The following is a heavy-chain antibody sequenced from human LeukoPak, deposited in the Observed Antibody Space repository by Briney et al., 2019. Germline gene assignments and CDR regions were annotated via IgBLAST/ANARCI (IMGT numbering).Heavy chain of an antibody. Sequence: GGSLRLSCAASGFSFSSYSMNWVRQAPGKGLEWVSYISSSTTTIYYADSVKGRFTISRDNAKNSLYLQMNSLRAEDTAVYYCARAPGYGAAYYFDYWGQGTLVTVSS. D-gene: IGHD1-1*01. CDR3: ARAPGYGAAYYFDY. J-gene: IGHJ4*02. CDR2: ISSSTTTI. CDR1: GFSFSSYS. V-gene: IGHV3-48*01.